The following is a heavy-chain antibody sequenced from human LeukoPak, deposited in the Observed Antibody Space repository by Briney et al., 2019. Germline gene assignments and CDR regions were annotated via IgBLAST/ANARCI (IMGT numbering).Heavy chain of an antibody. Sequence: PGGSLRLSCAASGFTFSSYGMHWVRQAPGKGLEWVAVISYDGSNKYYADSVKGRFTISRDNSKNTLYLQMNSLRAEDTAVYYCAKDRKALDYWGQGTLVTVSS. J-gene: IGHJ4*02. CDR2: ISYDGSNK. CDR3: AKDRKALDY. V-gene: IGHV3-30*18. CDR1: GFTFSSYG. D-gene: IGHD1-14*01.